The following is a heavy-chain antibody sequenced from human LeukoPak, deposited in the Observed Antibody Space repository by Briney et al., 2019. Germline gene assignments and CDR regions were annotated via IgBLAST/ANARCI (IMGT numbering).Heavy chain of an antibody. Sequence: PGGSLGLSCAASGFTFSSYAMNWVRQAPEKGLEWVSAISCSGGTTYYADSVKGRFTISRDDSKNTLYLQMNTLRAEDTAVYHCAKTTRYCSGGSCQSYYYYGMDVWGQGTTVTVSS. CDR2: ISCSGGTT. V-gene: IGHV3-23*01. CDR1: GFTFSSYA. CDR3: AKTTRYCSGGSCQSYYYYGMDV. J-gene: IGHJ6*02. D-gene: IGHD2-15*01.